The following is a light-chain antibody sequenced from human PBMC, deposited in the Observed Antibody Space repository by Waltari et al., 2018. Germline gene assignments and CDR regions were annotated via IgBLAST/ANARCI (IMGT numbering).Light chain of an antibody. CDR3: QQRSNWPWT. V-gene: IGKV3-11*01. J-gene: IGKJ1*01. Sequence: IVLTPSPATMALSPGERDTLSCRASQSVSSYLAWYPQKPGQAPRLLIYDASNRATGIPARFSGSGSGTDFTLTISSLEPEDFAVYYCQQRSNWPWTFGQGTKVEIK. CDR1: QSVSSY. CDR2: DAS.